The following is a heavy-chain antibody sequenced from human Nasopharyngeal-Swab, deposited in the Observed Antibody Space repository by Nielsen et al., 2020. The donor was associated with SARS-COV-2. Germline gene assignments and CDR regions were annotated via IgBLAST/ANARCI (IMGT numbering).Heavy chain of an antibody. D-gene: IGHD3-3*01. CDR3: ARHYDFWSGYLPYYFDY. Sequence: ASSQVSCNASGYSFTSYGTIWLRQPPAQGLEWMGWISAYNGNTNYAQKPQGRVTMTTDTSTSTAYMVLRSLRSDDTAVYYCARHYDFWSGYLPYYFDYWGQGTLVTVSS. CDR2: ISAYNGNT. J-gene: IGHJ4*02. V-gene: IGHV1-18*01. CDR1: GYSFTSYG.